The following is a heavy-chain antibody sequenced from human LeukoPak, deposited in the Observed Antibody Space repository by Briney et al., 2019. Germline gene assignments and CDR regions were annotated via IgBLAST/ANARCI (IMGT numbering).Heavy chain of an antibody. V-gene: IGHV3-30*18. Sequence: GGSLRLSCAASGFTFSSYGMHWVRQAPGKGLEWVAVISYDGSNKYYADSVKGRFTISRVNSKNTLYLQMNSLRAEDTAVYYCAKDLHTAMATDYWGQGTLVTVSS. CDR2: ISYDGSNK. CDR1: GFTFSSYG. CDR3: AKDLHTAMATDY. D-gene: IGHD5-18*01. J-gene: IGHJ4*02.